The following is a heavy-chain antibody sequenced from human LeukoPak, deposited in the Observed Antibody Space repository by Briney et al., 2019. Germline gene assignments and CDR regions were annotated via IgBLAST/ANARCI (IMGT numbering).Heavy chain of an antibody. V-gene: IGHV4-39*07. Sequence: SETLSLTCTVSGGSISSSSYYWGWIRQPPGKGLEWIGSIYYSGSTYYNPSLKSRVTISVDTSKNQFSLKLSSVTAADTAVYYCARGDSSGWYYFDCWGQGTLVTVSS. CDR3: ARGDSSGWYYFDC. CDR2: IYYSGST. CDR1: GGSISSSSYY. J-gene: IGHJ4*02. D-gene: IGHD6-19*01.